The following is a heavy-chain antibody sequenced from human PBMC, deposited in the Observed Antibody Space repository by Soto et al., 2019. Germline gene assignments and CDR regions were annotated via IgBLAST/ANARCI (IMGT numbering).Heavy chain of an antibody. D-gene: IGHD3-3*01. CDR3: ARDRPFEFRSTYGSYYVGLDV. V-gene: IGHV1-18*01. CDR1: GYIFSNYG. J-gene: IGHJ6*02. Sequence: QVQLMQSGVEVKKAGASVKVSCKTSGYIFSNYGVTWVRQAPGQGLEWMGWISGYNGDTEYAQKVQDRVTMTRDTSTSTAYMELRSLRSDDTAVYYCARDRPFEFRSTYGSYYVGLDVWGQGTTVSVSS. CDR2: ISGYNGDT.